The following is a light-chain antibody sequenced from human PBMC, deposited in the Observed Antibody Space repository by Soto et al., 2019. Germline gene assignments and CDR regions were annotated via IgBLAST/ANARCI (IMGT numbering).Light chain of an antibody. J-gene: IGKJ1*01. CDR2: GTS. CDR3: QQYGSSPWT. CDR1: QTVTSSY. V-gene: IGKV3-20*01. Sequence: ETVLTQSPRSLSASAVEGATLYCRASQTVTSSYLSWYQQTPGQAPRLLIYGTSNRATGIPDRFSGSGSGTDFTLTISRLEPEDFAIYYCQQYGSSPWTFGQGTKVDIK.